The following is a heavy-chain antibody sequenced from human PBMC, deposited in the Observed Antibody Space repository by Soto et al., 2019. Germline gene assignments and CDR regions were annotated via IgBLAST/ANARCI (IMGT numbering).Heavy chain of an antibody. D-gene: IGHD2-8*02. J-gene: IGHJ4*02. CDR1: GGSISSGGYS. CDR2: IYHSGST. V-gene: IGHV4-30-2*03. CDR3: ARLDNTGRFQSFDF. Sequence: PSETLSLTCAVSGGSISSGGYSCNWIRQPPGKGLEWIGYIYHSGSTYYNPSLKSRVTIFVDTSKNQFSLKLTSVTAADTAVYHCARLDNTGRFQSFDFWGQGIPVTVSS.